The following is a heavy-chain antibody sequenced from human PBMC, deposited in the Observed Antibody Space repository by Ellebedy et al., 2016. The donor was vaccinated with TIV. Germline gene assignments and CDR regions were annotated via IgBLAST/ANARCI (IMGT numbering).Heavy chain of an antibody. J-gene: IGHJ4*02. CDR3: ARGPKQQLPFDY. CDR1: GGSFSGYY. CDR2: INHSGST. D-gene: IGHD6-13*01. Sequence: SETLSLTXAVYGGSFSGYYWSWIRQPPGKGLEWIGEINHSGSTNYNPSLKSRVTISVDTSKNQFSLKLSSVTAADTAVYYCARGPKQQLPFDYWGQGTLVTVSS. V-gene: IGHV4-34*01.